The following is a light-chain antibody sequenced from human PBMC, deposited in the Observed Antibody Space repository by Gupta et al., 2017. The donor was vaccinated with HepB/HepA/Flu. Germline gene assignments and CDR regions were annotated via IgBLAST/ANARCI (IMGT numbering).Light chain of an antibody. CDR1: QNVGRW. Sequence: DIQMTQSPSTLSASVGDRVIIACRASQNVGRWLAWYQQKPGKAPKLLINKASTLESGVPSRFSGSGSGTEFTLTISSLQPDDFATYYCQQDNSSLYTFGQGTKVEIK. V-gene: IGKV1-5*03. CDR2: KAS. CDR3: QQDNSSLYT. J-gene: IGKJ2*01.